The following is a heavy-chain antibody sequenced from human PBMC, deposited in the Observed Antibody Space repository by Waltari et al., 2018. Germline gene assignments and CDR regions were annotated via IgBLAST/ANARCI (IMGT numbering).Heavy chain of an antibody. Sequence: QLQLQESGPGLVKPSETLSLTCTVSGGSINSSPYYWGWIRQPPGKRLEWIGSINYRGGHYSNPAFRRRVTISIDRSKNQFSLTLTSGTAAATAGYYCTGNSDGSSIDYYDYYGLDVWGQGTTVTVSS. D-gene: IGHD2-15*01. CDR1: GGSINSSPYY. CDR2: INYRGGH. CDR3: TGNSDGSSIDYYDYYGLDV. J-gene: IGHJ6*02. V-gene: IGHV4-39*07.